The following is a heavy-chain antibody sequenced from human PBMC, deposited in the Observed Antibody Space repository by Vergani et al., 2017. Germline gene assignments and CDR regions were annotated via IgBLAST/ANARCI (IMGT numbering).Heavy chain of an antibody. Sequence: VQLLESGGGLVQPGGSLRLSCAASGFTFSSYGMHWVRQAPGKGLEWVAFIRYDGSNKYYADSVKGRFTISRDNSKNSLYLQMNSLRAEDTAVYYCARDLGFWSGYYGGYFDYWGQGTLVTVSS. CDR3: ARDLGFWSGYYGGYFDY. V-gene: IGHV3-30*02. J-gene: IGHJ4*02. D-gene: IGHD3-3*01. CDR1: GFTFSSYG. CDR2: IRYDGSNK.